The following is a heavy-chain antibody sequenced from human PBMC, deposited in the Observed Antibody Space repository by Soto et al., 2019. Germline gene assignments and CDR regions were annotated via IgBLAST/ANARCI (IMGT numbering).Heavy chain of an antibody. J-gene: IGHJ4*02. CDR3: ARKAWVRFDY. Sequence: SETLSLTCAFSCDSINSSVWWTWVRQPPGKGLEWIGEVFHTGNTNYNPSLKSRVTMSVDKSTNEFSLKVTSVTAADTAIYYCARKAWVRFDYWGQGALVTVSS. CDR2: VFHTGNT. D-gene: IGHD7-27*01. CDR1: CDSINSSVW. V-gene: IGHV4-4*02.